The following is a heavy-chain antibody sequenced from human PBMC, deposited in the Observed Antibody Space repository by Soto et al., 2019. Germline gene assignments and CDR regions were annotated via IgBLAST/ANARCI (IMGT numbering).Heavy chain of an antibody. J-gene: IGHJ4*02. Sequence: PGGSLRLSCAASGFTFSSYGMHWVRQAPGKGLEWVAVIWYDGSNKYYADSVKGRFTISRDNSKNTLYLQMNSLRAEDTAVYYCAREPRGYSYGCLDYWGQGTLVTVSS. CDR3: AREPRGYSYGCLDY. CDR2: IWYDGSNK. V-gene: IGHV3-33*01. CDR1: GFTFSSYG. D-gene: IGHD5-18*01.